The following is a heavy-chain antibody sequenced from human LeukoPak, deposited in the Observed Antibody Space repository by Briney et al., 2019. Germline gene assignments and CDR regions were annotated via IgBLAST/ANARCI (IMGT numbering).Heavy chain of an antibody. V-gene: IGHV4-38-2*02. J-gene: IGHJ5*02. D-gene: IGHD6-19*01. CDR3: ARAVFGGWYEYNWFDP. CDR1: GYSISSGYY. Sequence: SETLSLTCTVSGYSISSGYYWGWIRQPPGKGLEWIGSIYHRGSTYYNPSLKSRVTISVDTSKNQFSLKLSSVTAADTAVYYCARAVFGGWYEYNWFDPWGQGTLVTVSS. CDR2: IYHRGST.